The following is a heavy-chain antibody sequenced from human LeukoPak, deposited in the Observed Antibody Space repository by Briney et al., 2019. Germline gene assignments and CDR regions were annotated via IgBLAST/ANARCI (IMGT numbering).Heavy chain of an antibody. V-gene: IGHV1-2*02. J-gene: IGHJ4*02. Sequence: ASVKVSCKASGYTFTGYYMHWVRQAPGQGLEWMGWINPNSGGTNYAQKFQGRVTMTRDTSISTAYMELSRLRSDDTAVYYCARGYSRSSSTSWYLYWGQGTLVTVSS. CDR1: GYTFTGYY. D-gene: IGHD2-2*01. CDR2: INPNSGGT. CDR3: ARGYSRSSSTSWYLY.